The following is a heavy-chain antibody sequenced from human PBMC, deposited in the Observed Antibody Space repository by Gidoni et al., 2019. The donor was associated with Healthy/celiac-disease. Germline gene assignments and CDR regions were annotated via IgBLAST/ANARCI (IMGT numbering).Heavy chain of an antibody. V-gene: IGHV1-18*01. D-gene: IGHD2-2*01. CDR3: ARDSPRVGMDSTVPDYMDV. Sequence: QVQLVQSGAEVKKPGASVKVSCKASGYTVTSYGISWVRQAPGQGLEWMGWISAYNGNTNYAQKLQGRVTMTTDTSTSTAYMELRSLRSDDTAVYYCARDSPRVGMDSTVPDYMDVWGKGTTVTVSS. J-gene: IGHJ6*03. CDR2: ISAYNGNT. CDR1: GYTVTSYG.